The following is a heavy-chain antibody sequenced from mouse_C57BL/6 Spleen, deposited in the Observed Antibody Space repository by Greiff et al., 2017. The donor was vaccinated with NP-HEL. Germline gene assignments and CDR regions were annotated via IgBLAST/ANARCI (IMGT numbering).Heavy chain of an antibody. D-gene: IGHD2-3*01. V-gene: IGHV5-16*01. CDR1: GFTFSDYY. CDR2: INYDGSST. J-gene: IGHJ2*01. Sequence: EVQLVESEGGLVQPGSSMKLSCTASGFTFSDYYMAWVRQVPEKGLEWVANINYDGSSTYYLDSLKSRFIISRDNAKNILYLQMSSLKSEDTATYYCARVRLGYFYFDYWGQGTTLTVSS. CDR3: ARVRLGYFYFDY.